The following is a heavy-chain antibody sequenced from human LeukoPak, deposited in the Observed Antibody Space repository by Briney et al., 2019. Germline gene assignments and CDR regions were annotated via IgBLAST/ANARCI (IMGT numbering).Heavy chain of an antibody. CDR3: VRKLGDYCFDH. CDR1: GFTFSDYY. V-gene: IGHV3-11*01. D-gene: IGHD7-27*01. J-gene: IGHJ4*02. CDR2: ITNSGNMR. Sequence: GGSLRLSCAASGFTFSDYYMSWVRQAPGKGLEWLSYITNSGNMRYYADSVKGRFTISRDNANNSLYLQMNSLRAEDTAVYYCVRKLGDYCFDHWGQGTLVTVSS.